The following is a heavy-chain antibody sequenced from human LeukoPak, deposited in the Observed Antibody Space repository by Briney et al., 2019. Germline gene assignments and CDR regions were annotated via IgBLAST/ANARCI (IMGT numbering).Heavy chain of an antibody. Sequence: SETLSLTCTVSGGSIRSSSYYWGWIRQPPGKGLEWIGYIHYSGSTSYNPSLKSRVTISVDTSKNQFSLKLRFVTPADTAVYYCARTTEGYSSGGSCYYYYYYMDVWGKGTTVTVSS. D-gene: IGHD2-15*01. CDR2: IHYSGST. CDR3: ARTTEGYSSGGSCYYYYYYMDV. J-gene: IGHJ6*03. V-gene: IGHV4-61*05. CDR1: GGSIRSSSYY.